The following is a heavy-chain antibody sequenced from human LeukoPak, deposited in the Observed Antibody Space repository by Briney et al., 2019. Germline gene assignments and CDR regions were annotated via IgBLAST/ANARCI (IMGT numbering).Heavy chain of an antibody. CDR1: GFTFSDYA. V-gene: IGHV3-30*14. J-gene: IGHJ3*02. Sequence: GGSLRLSCAASGFTFSDYAMHWVRQAPGKGLEWVTVIAYDGSDKYYADFVKGRFTISRDSSKSTVSLQLNSLTEEDTAMYYCARGSGKYGVMGFDILGQGTMAIVSS. CDR2: IAYDGSDK. D-gene: IGHD3-3*01. CDR3: ARGSGKYGVMGFDI.